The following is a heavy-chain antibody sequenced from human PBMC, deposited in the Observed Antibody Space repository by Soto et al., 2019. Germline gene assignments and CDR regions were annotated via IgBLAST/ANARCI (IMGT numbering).Heavy chain of an antibody. CDR1: GFTFDSYA. D-gene: IGHD1-26*01. V-gene: IGHV3-23*01. CDR3: AKRGLGNAFDI. J-gene: IGHJ3*02. Sequence: EVQLLESGGGLVQPGGSLRLSCAASGFTFDSYAMSWVRQAPGKGLEWVSGISTSGGSTYYADSVKGRFTISRDNSKNTLDLQMNSLRAEDTAVYYCAKRGLGNAFDIWGQGTMVTVSS. CDR2: ISTSGGST.